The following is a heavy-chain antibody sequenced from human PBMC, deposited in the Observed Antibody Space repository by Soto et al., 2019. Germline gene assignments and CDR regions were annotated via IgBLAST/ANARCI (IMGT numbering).Heavy chain of an antibody. CDR2: IYHTGST. CDR1: GGCISSYY. V-gene: IGHV4-59*01. J-gene: IGHJ4*02. CDR3: ARVDSSGSYFDH. D-gene: IGHD3-22*01. Sequence: QVQLQESGPGLVKPSETLSLTCTVSGGCISSYYWSWIRQPPGKGLEWIGYIYHTGSTNYNPSLKSRITLSAHTSKNQFSLKLSSVTAADTAMYYCARVDSSGSYFDHWGQGTLVTVSS.